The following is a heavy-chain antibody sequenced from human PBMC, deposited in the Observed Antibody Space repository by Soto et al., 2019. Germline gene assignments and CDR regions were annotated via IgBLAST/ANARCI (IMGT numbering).Heavy chain of an antibody. CDR3: ARDRSADRFVQYFQH. V-gene: IGHV3-21*01. Sequence: GGSLRLSCAASGFIFTSYSMVCVRQAPGKGLEWVSSISSSSDFIYYADSVKGRFTISRDNAQNSLYLQMDSLTSEDTAVYYCARDRSADRFVQYFQHWGPGTLVTVSS. D-gene: IGHD6-19*01. CDR2: ISSSSDFI. CDR1: GFIFTSYS. J-gene: IGHJ1*01.